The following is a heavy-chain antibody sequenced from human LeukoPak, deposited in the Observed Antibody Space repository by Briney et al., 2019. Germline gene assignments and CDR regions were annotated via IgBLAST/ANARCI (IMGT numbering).Heavy chain of an antibody. CDR1: GFTFISYS. D-gene: IGHD4-17*01. V-gene: IGHV3-21*04. Sequence: GGSLRLSCAASGFTFISYSMNWVRQAPGKGLEWVSSISSSSSYIYYADSVKGRFTISRDNAKNTLYLQMDSLRAEDTAVYYCAKFLMTAVTTGFGSWGQGTLVTVSS. J-gene: IGHJ4*02. CDR3: AKFLMTAVTTGFGS. CDR2: ISSSSSYI.